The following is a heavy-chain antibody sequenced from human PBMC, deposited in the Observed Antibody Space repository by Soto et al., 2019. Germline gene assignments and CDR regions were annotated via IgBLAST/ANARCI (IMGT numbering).Heavy chain of an antibody. CDR1: WFSLRTSGMC. CDR2: IDWDDDK. Sequence: SGPTLVNPTQTLTLTCTFSWFSLRTSGMCVSWIRQPPGKALEGLSRIDWDDDKYYSTSLKTRLTISKDTSKNQVVLTMTNMDPVDTATYYCARTLSCYYDSSGYYKTPNYGMDVWGQGTTVTVSS. D-gene: IGHD3-22*01. CDR3: ARTLSCYYDSSGYYKTPNYGMDV. J-gene: IGHJ6*02. V-gene: IGHV2-70*11.